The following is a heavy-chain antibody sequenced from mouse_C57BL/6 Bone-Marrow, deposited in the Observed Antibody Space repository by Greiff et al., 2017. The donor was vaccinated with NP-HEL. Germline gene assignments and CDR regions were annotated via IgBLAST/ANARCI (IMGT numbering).Heavy chain of an antibody. CDR1: GYTFTDYY. Sequence: SGAELVRPGASVKLSCKASGYTFTDYYINWVKQRPGQGLEWIARIYPGSGNTYYNEKFKGKATLTAEKSSSTAYMQLSSLTSEDSAVYFCARGYAYFDVWGTGTTVTVSS. CDR2: IYPGSGNT. CDR3: ARGYAYFDV. D-gene: IGHD2-2*01. V-gene: IGHV1-76*01. J-gene: IGHJ1*03.